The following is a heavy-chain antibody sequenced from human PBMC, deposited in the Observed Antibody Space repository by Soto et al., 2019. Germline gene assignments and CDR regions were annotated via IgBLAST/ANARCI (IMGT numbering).Heavy chain of an antibody. CDR2: ISYDGSNT. Sequence: GGSLRLSCAASGFTFSSYGMHRVRQAPGKGLEWVALISYDGSNTYYADSVKGRFTTSRDNSKNTLYLQMNSLRAEDTAVYYCAKASQVRPTHYYYGMDVWGQGTTVTVSS. V-gene: IGHV3-30*18. J-gene: IGHJ6*02. CDR3: AKASQVRPTHYYYGMDV. CDR1: GFTFSSYG.